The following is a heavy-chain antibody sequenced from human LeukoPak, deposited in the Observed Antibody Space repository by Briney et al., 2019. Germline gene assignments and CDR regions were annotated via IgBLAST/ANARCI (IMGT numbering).Heavy chain of an antibody. CDR1: RSTFSSYS. V-gene: IGHV3-21*01. D-gene: IGHD3-10*01. Sequence: KPGGSLRLSCAASRSTFSSYSMNWVRQAPGKGLEWVSSISSSGNYIYYADSVKGRFTISRDNAKNSLYLQMNSLRAEDTAVYYCARDMVREVTNNWFDPWGQGTLVTVSS. CDR3: ARDMVREVTNNWFDP. J-gene: IGHJ5*02. CDR2: ISSSGNYI.